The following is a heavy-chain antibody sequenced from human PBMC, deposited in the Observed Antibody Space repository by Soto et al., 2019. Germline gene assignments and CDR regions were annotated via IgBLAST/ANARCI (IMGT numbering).Heavy chain of an antibody. CDR1: GFTFTSYW. V-gene: IGHV3-74*01. CDR2: INTEGSST. J-gene: IGHJ4*02. Sequence: VQLVESGGDLVQPGGSLRLSCAASGFTFTSYWMHWVRQAPGMGLVWVARINTEGSSTSYADAVKGRFTISRDNAGNTLYLEINSLRAEDTAVYYCARKDILTGLDHWGQGTLVSVSS. CDR3: ARKDILTGLDH. D-gene: IGHD3-9*01.